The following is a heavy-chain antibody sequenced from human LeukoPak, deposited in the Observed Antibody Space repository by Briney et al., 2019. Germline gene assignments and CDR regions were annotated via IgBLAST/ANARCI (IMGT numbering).Heavy chain of an antibody. D-gene: IGHD3-3*01. CDR3: AKEIGDPFGATPRRYYYGMDV. CDR2: ISGSGGGT. V-gene: IGHV3-23*01. J-gene: IGHJ6*02. CDR1: GFTFSSYA. Sequence: GGSLRLSCAASGFTFSSYAMSWVRQAPGKGLEWVSAISGSGGGTYYADSVKGRFTISRDNSKNTLYLQMNSLRAEDTAVYYCAKEIGDPFGATPRRYYYGMDVWGQGSTVTVSS.